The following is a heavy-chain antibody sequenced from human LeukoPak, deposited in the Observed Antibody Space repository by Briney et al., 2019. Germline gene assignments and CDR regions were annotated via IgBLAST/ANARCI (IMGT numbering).Heavy chain of an antibody. CDR1: GFTFRTYG. V-gene: IGHV3-33*01. CDR3: ARATGTTSNYYGMEV. CDR2: IWFDGSNK. D-gene: IGHD1-1*01. J-gene: IGHJ6*04. Sequence: GRSLRLSCAASGFTFRTYGMHWVRQAPGKGLEWLAVIWFDGSNKFYADSVKGRFTISRDNSENTLYLQMNSLRVEDTAVYYCARATGTTSNYYGMEVWGKGTTVTVSS.